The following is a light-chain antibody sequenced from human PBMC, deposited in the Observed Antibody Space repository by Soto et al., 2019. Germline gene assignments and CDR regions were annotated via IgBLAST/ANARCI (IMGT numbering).Light chain of an antibody. CDR1: QSLLHSDGYNY. CDR3: MQALQTPLT. V-gene: IGKV2-28*01. CDR2: LGS. J-gene: IGKJ4*01. Sequence: DIVMTQSPLSLPVTPVEPASISCRSSQSLLHSDGYNYLDWFLQRPGQSPQLLIYLGSSRASGVPDRFSGSGSGTDFTLKISRVEAEDVGVYYCMQALQTPLTFGGGTKVDIK.